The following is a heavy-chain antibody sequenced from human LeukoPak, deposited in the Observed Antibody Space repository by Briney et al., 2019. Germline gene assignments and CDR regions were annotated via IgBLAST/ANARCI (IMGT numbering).Heavy chain of an antibody. J-gene: IGHJ4*02. D-gene: IGHD3-22*01. V-gene: IGHV4-59*01. CDR2: ISYSGST. CDR1: GGSISSYY. Sequence: PSETLSLTFTVSGGSISSYYGSWIRQPPGKGLEWIGYISYSGSTKYNPSLKSRVTMSVDTSKNQFSLKVNSVTAADTAVYYCARAHARSAYYSDYWGQGTLVTASS. CDR3: ARAHARSAYYSDY.